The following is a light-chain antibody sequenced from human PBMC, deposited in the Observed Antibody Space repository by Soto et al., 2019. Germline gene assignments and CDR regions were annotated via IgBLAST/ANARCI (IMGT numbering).Light chain of an antibody. Sequence: DIQMTQSPCSLSASVGDRVTITCRASQSISSYLNWYQQKPGKAPKLLIYAASSLQSGVPSRFSGSGSGTDFTLTISSLQPEDFASYYCQQSYSTLWTIGQGTKVEIK. CDR1: QSISSY. J-gene: IGKJ1*01. V-gene: IGKV1-39*01. CDR2: AAS. CDR3: QQSYSTLWT.